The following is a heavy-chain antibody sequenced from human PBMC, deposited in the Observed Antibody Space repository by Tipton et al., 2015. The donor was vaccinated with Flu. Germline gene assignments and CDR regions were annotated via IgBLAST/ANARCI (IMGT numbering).Heavy chain of an antibody. J-gene: IGHJ3*02. V-gene: IGHV4-59*08. CDR3: ARRHKDTMIDYLFGAFDI. CDR1: GGSISSYY. Sequence: TLSLTCTVSGGSISSYYWSWIRQPPGKGLEWIGYIYYSGSTNYNPSLKSRVTISVDTSKNQFSLKLSSVTAADTAVYYCARRHKDTMIDYLFGAFDIWGQGTMVTVSS. D-gene: IGHD3-22*01. CDR2: IYYSGST.